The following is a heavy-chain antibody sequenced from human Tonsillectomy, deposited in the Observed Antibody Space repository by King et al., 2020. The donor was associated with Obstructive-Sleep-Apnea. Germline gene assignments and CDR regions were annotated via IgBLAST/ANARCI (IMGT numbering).Heavy chain of an antibody. CDR2: SNPDTGDT. CDR3: ARNSGYDYYFDY. CDR1: GYTFTGYY. D-gene: IGHD5-12*01. Sequence: QLVQSGAEVKKPGASVKVSCKASGYTFTGYYMHWVRQAPGQGLEWMGWSNPDTGDTNFAQNFQGRVTMTRDTSISTAYMELSRLRSDDTAVYYCARNSGYDYYFDYWGQGTLATVSS. V-gene: IGHV1-2*02. J-gene: IGHJ4*02.